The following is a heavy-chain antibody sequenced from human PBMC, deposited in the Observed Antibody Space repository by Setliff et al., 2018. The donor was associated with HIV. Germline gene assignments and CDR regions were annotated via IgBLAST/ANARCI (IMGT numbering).Heavy chain of an antibody. CDR3: ARGYPVSYYYYMDV. CDR2: IYYSGST. V-gene: IGHV4-31*03. J-gene: IGHJ6*03. D-gene: IGHD3-16*02. CDR1: GGSISSGGYY. Sequence: SETLSLTCTVSGGSISSGGYYWSWIRQQPGKGLEWIGYIYYSGSTYYNPSLKSRVTISVDTSKNQFSLKLSSVTAADTAVYYCARGYPVSYYYYMDVWGEGTTVTVSS.